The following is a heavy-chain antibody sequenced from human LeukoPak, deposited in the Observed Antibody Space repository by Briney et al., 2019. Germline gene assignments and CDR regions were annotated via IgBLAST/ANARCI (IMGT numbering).Heavy chain of an antibody. J-gene: IGHJ4*02. V-gene: IGHV3-30*03. D-gene: IGHD5-12*01. CDR3: ARDRVGYPKYYFDY. Sequence: GGSLRLSCAASGFTFSSYGMHWVRQAPGKGLEWVAVISYDGSNKYYADSVKGRFTISRDNAKNSLYLQMNSLRDEDTAVYYCARDRVGYPKYYFDYWGQGTLVTVSS. CDR1: GFTFSSYG. CDR2: ISYDGSNK.